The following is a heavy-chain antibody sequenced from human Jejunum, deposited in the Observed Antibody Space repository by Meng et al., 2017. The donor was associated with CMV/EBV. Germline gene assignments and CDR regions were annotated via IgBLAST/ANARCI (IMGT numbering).Heavy chain of an antibody. V-gene: IGHV1-18*01. Sequence: VYTFHTYPITWVRPAPGQGLEWVGWVNPYTGETSYAQSLQDRVSVTTDTSATTAYMELRSLRFDDAAIYYCARSPIYSGTYFAFDYWGQGSQVTVSS. D-gene: IGHD1-26*01. CDR1: VYTFHTYP. CDR2: VNPYTGET. CDR3: ARSPIYSGTYFAFDY. J-gene: IGHJ4*02.